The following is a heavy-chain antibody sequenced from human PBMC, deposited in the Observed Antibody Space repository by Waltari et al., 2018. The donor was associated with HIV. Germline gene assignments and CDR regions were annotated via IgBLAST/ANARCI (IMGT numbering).Heavy chain of an antibody. CDR3: ARQFSGGKFGYFDY. CDR2: IYYSGST. Sequence: QLQLQESGPGLVKPSETLSLTCTVPGGSISTSSYYWGWIRQPPGKGLEWIGSIYYSGSTYHNQSLKSRVTISVDTSKNQFSLKLSSVSAADTAVYYCARQFSGGKFGYFDYWGQGTLVTVSS. CDR1: GGSISTSSYY. J-gene: IGHJ4*02. D-gene: IGHD2-15*01. V-gene: IGHV4-39*01.